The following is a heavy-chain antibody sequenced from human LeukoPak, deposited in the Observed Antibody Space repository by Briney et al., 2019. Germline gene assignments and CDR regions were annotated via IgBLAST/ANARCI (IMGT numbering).Heavy chain of an antibody. V-gene: IGHV3-49*03. CDR2: IRSKTYDGTT. J-gene: IGHJ6*02. Sequence: PGGSLTLSCTVSGFTFGDHAMGWLRQAPGKGLEWVGFIRSKTYDGTTEYAASVKGRFIISRDDSTSIAYLQMNSLKTEDTAVYYCSRGAIQLWLYPCMDDWGQGTTVTVSS. D-gene: IGHD5-18*01. CDR1: GFTFGDHA. CDR3: SRGAIQLWLYPCMDD.